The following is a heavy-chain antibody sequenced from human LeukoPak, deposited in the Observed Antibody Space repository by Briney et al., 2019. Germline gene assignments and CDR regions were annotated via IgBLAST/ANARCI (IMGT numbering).Heavy chain of an antibody. Sequence: GGSLRLSCAASGFTFSSFYMNWVRQAPGKGLEWVANINQDGSEKYYVDSVEGRFTISRDNAKNSLYLQMNSLRAEDTAVYYCARADDYDSSGYDYWGQGTLVTVSS. CDR3: ARADDYDSSGYDY. CDR1: GFTFSSFY. D-gene: IGHD3-22*01. J-gene: IGHJ4*02. CDR2: INQDGSEK. V-gene: IGHV3-7*01.